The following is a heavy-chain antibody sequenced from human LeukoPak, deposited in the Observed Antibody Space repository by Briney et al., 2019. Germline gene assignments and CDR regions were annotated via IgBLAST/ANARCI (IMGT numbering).Heavy chain of an antibody. CDR3: ARAPLTTATSDYFDL. CDR1: GGSISTNDYF. CDR2: IHYSGIT. J-gene: IGHJ4*02. D-gene: IGHD4-17*01. Sequence: SQTLSLTCTVSGGSISTNDYFWSWIRQSPEKGLEWIGYIHYSGITKSNPSLESRLTLSVDTSKNQLSLRLTSVTAADTAVYYCARAPLTTATSDYFDLWGLGTLVTVSS. V-gene: IGHV4-30-4*01.